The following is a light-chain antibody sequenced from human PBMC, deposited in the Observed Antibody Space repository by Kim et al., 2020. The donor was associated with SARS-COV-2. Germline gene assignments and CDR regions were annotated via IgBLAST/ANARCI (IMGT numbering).Light chain of an antibody. J-gene: IGLJ2*01. V-gene: IGLV3-21*03. CDR1: SIGRRN. Sequence: PGKKATIICGGDSIGRRNVHWYQQKPGQAPVVVVYDNIDRPSGIPERFSGSNSGNTATLTISRVDAGDEADYFCQVWDSGSEHVVFGGGTQLTVL. CDR3: QVWDSGSEHVV. CDR2: DNI.